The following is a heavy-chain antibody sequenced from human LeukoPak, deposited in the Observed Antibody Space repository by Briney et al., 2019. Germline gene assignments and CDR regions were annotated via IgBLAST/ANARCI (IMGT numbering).Heavy chain of an antibody. CDR3: ARGRYSSSWQQTRPIDY. CDR2: IYHSGGT. D-gene: IGHD6-13*01. Sequence: SETLSLTCTVSGGSVSSGSYYWTWIRQPPGKGLEWIGYIYHSGGTNYNPSLKSRVTISVDTSKNQFSLKLSSVTAADTAVYYCARGRYSSSWQQTRPIDYWGQGTLVTVSS. CDR1: GGSVSSGSYY. J-gene: IGHJ4*02. V-gene: IGHV4-61*01.